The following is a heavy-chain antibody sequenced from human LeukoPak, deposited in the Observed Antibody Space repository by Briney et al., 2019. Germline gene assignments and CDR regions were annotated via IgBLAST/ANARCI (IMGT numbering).Heavy chain of an antibody. CDR2: ITANNTTK. CDR1: GLSFSSYN. D-gene: IGHD6-13*01. V-gene: IGHV3-48*01. Sequence: GGSLRLSRTASGLSFSSYNMNWVRQAPGKGPEWVAYITANNTTKYYADSVKGRFTISRDNAKKSLFLQTNSLRAEDTAVYCAAASAFSSSWRSWGQGTVVTVSS. J-gene: IGHJ5*01. CDR3: AASAFSSSWRS.